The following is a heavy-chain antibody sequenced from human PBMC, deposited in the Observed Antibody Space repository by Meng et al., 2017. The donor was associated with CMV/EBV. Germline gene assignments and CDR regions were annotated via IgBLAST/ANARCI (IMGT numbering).Heavy chain of an antibody. CDR1: GFTFSNSD. CDR2: ISSSGSTI. Sequence: GESLKISCAASGFTFSNSDMNWVRQAPGKGLEWVSYISSSGSTIYYADSVKGRFTISRDNAKNSLYLQMNSLRAEDTAVYYCARAEDLRFEYYYGMDVWGQGTTVTVSS. D-gene: IGHD3-3*01. J-gene: IGHJ6*02. V-gene: IGHV3-48*03. CDR3: ARAEDLRFEYYYGMDV.